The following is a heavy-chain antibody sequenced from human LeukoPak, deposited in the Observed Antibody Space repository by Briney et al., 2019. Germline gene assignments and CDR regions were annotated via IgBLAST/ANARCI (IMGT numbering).Heavy chain of an antibody. D-gene: IGHD3-3*01. CDR1: GFTFGDYA. J-gene: IGHJ4*02. CDR3: TRHFDFWSGFGFDY. CDR2: IRSKAYGGTT. Sequence: GGSLRLSCTASGFTFGDYAMSWFRQAPGRGLEWVSFIRSKAYGGTTEYAASVKGRFTMSRGDSESIAYLQMNSLKTEDTAVYYCTRHFDFWSGFGFDYWGQGTLVTVSS. V-gene: IGHV3-49*03.